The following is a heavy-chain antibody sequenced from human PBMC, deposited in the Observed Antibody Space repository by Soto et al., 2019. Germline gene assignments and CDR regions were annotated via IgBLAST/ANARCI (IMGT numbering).Heavy chain of an antibody. CDR1: GFTFDDFA. CDR2: VNWGGDTT. V-gene: IGHV3-43D*04. J-gene: IGHJ6*02. CDR3: AKGATVTTHYQYYGMDV. Sequence: SLRLSCAASGFTFDDFAMCWVRQVPGKGLEWISLVNWGGDTTFYAESVKGRFIISRDNSKNSVYLQMNSLRSEDSAVYYCAKGATVTTHYQYYGMDVWGQGTTVTVSS. D-gene: IGHD4-17*01.